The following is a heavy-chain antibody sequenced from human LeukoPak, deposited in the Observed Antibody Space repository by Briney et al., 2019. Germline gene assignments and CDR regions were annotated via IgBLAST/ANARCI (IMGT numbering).Heavy chain of an antibody. CDR1: GGSLSGYY. J-gene: IGHJ3*02. D-gene: IGHD1-26*01. V-gene: IGHV4-34*01. CDR2: INHSGST. CDR3: ARGVVGATCDAFDI. Sequence: SETLSLTCAVYGGSLSGYYWSWIRQPPGKGLEWIGEINHSGSTNYNPSLKSRVTISVDTSKNQFSLKLSSVTAADSAVYYCARGVVGATCDAFDIWGQRTMGTVSS.